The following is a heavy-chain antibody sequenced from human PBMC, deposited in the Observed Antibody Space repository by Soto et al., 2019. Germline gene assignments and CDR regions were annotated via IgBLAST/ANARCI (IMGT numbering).Heavy chain of an antibody. CDR3: AKEGTTKRSYDFDF. J-gene: IGHJ4*02. V-gene: IGHV3-30*18. Sequence: QAQLVESGGGVVQPGRSVRLSCAATGFTLSSYGMQWGRQAPDKGLGWVAVISYEGRIQYYADSVKGRCTISRHNSKDTLYLHMISLRVEDTAVYYGAKEGTTKRSYDFDFWGQGTLVTVSS. CDR2: ISYEGRIQ. CDR1: GFTLSSYG. D-gene: IGHD1-26*01.